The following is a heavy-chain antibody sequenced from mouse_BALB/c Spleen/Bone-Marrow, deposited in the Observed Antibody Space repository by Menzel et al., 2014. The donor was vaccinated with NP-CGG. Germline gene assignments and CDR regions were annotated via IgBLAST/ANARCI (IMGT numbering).Heavy chain of an antibody. Sequence: VQRVESGGGLVQFGGSLKLSCAAPGFTFSRYGMSWVRQTPDKRLELVAIINSDGGSTYYPDSVKGRFTTSRDNAKNTLYLQMSSLKSEDTAMYYCARAYYWGQGTLVTVSA. V-gene: IGHV5-6-3*01. CDR2: INSDGGST. D-gene: IGHD2-10*01. CDR3: ARAYY. CDR1: GFTFSRYG. J-gene: IGHJ3*01.